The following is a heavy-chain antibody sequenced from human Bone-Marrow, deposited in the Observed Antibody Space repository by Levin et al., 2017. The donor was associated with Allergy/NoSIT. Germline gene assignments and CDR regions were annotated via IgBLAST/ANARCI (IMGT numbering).Heavy chain of an antibody. CDR3: AHRLVYDILTGYYVSTAPPDAFDY. J-gene: IGHJ4*02. Sequence: SGPTLVKPTQTLTLTCTFSGFSLSTSGVGVGWIRQPPGKALEWLALIYWDDDKRYSPSLKSRLTITKDTSKNQVVLTMTNMDPVDTATYYCAHRLVYDILTGYYVSTAPPDAFDYWGQGTLVTVSS. D-gene: IGHD3-9*01. V-gene: IGHV2-5*02. CDR1: GFSLSTSGVG. CDR2: IYWDDDK.